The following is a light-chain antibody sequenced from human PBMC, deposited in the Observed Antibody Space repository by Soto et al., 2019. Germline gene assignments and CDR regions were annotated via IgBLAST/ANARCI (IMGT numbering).Light chain of an antibody. V-gene: IGLV1-44*01. CDR1: SSNIGSHT. CDR2: NTY. J-gene: IGLJ3*02. Sequence: QSVLTQPPSASGTPGQRVTISCSGSSSNIGSHTVNWYQQLPGTAPRLLIYNTYYRPSGVPDRFSGSKSGTSASLAISGLQSEDEADYYCAAWDDSLKGVVFGGGTKLTVL. CDR3: AAWDDSLKGVV.